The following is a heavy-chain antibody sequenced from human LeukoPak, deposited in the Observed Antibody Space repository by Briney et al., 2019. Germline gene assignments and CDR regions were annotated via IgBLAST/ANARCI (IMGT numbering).Heavy chain of an antibody. CDR2: ISGSGGST. CDR3: ATRITMVRGVLDY. J-gene: IGHJ4*02. V-gene: IGHV3-23*01. D-gene: IGHD3-10*01. Sequence: GGSLRRSCAASGFTFSSYAMSWVRQAPGKGLEWVSAISGSGGSTYYADSVKGRFTISRDNSKNTLYLQMNSLRAEDTAVYYCATRITMVRGVLDYWGQGTLVTVSS. CDR1: GFTFSSYA.